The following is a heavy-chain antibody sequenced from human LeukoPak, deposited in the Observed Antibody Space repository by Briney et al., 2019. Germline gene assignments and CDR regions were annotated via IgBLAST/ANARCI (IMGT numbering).Heavy chain of an antibody. V-gene: IGHV3-30*02. CDR2: IRYDGSNK. Sequence: PGGSLRLSCATSGFSLSRNGMHWVRQAPGKGLEWVAFIRYDGSNKYYADSVKGRFTISRDNSKNTLYLQMNSLRAEDTAVYYCAKAPDYGDYLYYFDYWGQGTLVTVSS. CDR3: AKAPDYGDYLYYFDY. J-gene: IGHJ4*02. D-gene: IGHD4-17*01. CDR1: GFSLSRNG.